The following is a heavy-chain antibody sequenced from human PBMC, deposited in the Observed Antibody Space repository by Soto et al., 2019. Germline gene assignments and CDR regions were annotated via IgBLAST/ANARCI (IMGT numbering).Heavy chain of an antibody. CDR2: IIPISDTT. J-gene: IGHJ6*02. D-gene: IGHD2-2*01. CDR1: GGTFSSYA. CDR3: ARSQGSSTSLELYYYYYYGMDV. Sequence: QVQLVQSGAEVKKPGSSVKVSCKASGGTFSSYAISWVRQAPGQGLEWMGGIIPISDTTNFAQKFQGRVTITADESTGTAYMELSSLRSADTAVYYCARSQGSSTSLELYYYYYYGMDVWGQGTTVTVSS. V-gene: IGHV1-69*01.